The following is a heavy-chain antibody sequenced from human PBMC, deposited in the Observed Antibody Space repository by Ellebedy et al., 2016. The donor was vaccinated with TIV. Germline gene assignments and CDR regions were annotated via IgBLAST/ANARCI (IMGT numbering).Heavy chain of an antibody. CDR1: GGSISSGGYY. CDR2: IYYSGST. J-gene: IGHJ5*02. Sequence: PSETLSLTCTVSGGSISSGGYYWSWIRQHPGRGLEWIGYIYYSGSTYYNPSLKSLVTISVTPSKNQFSLKLSSGTAADTAVYYCARQYCSGGSCYFDPWGQGTLVTVSS. D-gene: IGHD2-15*01. CDR3: ARQYCSGGSCYFDP. V-gene: IGHV4-31*01.